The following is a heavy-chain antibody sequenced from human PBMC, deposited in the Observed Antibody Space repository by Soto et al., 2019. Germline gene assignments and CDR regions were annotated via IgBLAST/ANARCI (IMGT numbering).Heavy chain of an antibody. Sequence: GSLRLSCGASAFSLSHYAMHWVRQAPGKGLECVAVISYDGNIKRYADSVKGRFTISRDNSENTLYLQMDSGRGEDTAVYYCPTLAYCSGVSRPYDGMDVWGLWTTVTVSS. J-gene: IGHJ6*02. CDR3: PTLAYCSGVSRPYDGMDV. CDR2: ISYDGNIK. CDR1: AFSLSHYA. V-gene: IGHV3-30-3*01. D-gene: IGHD2-15*01.